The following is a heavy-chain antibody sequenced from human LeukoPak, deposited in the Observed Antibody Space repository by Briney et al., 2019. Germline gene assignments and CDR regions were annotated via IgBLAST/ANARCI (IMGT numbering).Heavy chain of an antibody. J-gene: IGHJ4*02. V-gene: IGHV3-30*02. D-gene: IGHD1-20*01. CDR1: GFRLSTYG. CDR3: ATDFNCAWNC. Sequence: PGGSLTLSCVVSGFRLSTYGMHWVRQAPGKGREWVSFIRNVGNDKYYAQSVKGRLTISRDDSKNTQYLQMNSLRGEDTAVYYCATDFNCAWNCWGQGTLVTVSS. CDR2: IRNVGNDK.